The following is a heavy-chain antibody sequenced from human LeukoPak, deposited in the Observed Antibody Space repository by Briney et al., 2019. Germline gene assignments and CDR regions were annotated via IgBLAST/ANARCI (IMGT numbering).Heavy chain of an antibody. D-gene: IGHD3-3*01. CDR2: ISSSSSYI. J-gene: IGHJ4*02. CDR1: GFTFSGFA. V-gene: IGHV3-21*01. CDR3: AVSLRFLEWLFHY. Sequence: PGRSLRLSCVASGFTFSGFAMHWVRQAPGKGLEWVSSISSSSSYIYYADSVKGRFTISRDNAKNSLYLQMNSLRAEDTAVYYCAVSLRFLEWLFHYWGQGTLVTVSS.